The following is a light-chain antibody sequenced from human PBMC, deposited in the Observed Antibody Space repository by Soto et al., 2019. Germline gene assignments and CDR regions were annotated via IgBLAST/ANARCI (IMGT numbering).Light chain of an antibody. V-gene: IGKV3-15*01. Sequence: EIVMTQSPATLSVAPGERATLSCRASQSISNNLAWYQQKPVQAPRLLIFGASTRATGIPARFSGSGSGTEFTLTISSLQSEASAVYYCQQHNGWPLTFGGGTKVEIK. CDR1: QSISNN. CDR2: GAS. CDR3: QQHNGWPLT. J-gene: IGKJ4*01.